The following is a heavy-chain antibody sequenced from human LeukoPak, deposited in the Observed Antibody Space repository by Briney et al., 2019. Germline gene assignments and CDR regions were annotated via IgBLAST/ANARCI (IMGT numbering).Heavy chain of an antibody. V-gene: IGHV1-24*01. CDR1: GYTFTSYD. CDR2: FDPEDGET. CDR3: ATVGHVSGNFDY. D-gene: IGHD1-14*01. J-gene: IGHJ4*02. Sequence: ASVKVSCKASGYTFTSYDINWVRQATGQGLEWMGGFDPEDGETIYAQKFQGRVTMTEDTSTDTAYMELSSLRSEDTAVYYCATVGHVSGNFDYWGQGTLVTVSS.